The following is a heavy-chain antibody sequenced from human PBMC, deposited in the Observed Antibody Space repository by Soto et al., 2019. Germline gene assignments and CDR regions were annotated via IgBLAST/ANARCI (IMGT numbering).Heavy chain of an antibody. Sequence: PGGSLRLSCAASGFTFSSYAMHWVRQAPGKGLEWVAVISYDGSNKYYADSVKGRFTISRDNSKNTLYLQMNSLRAEDTAVYYCARGGEDIVVVVAATLDYWGQGTLVTVSS. CDR2: ISYDGSNK. CDR1: GFTFSSYA. D-gene: IGHD2-15*01. J-gene: IGHJ4*02. V-gene: IGHV3-30-3*01. CDR3: ARGGEDIVVVVAATLDY.